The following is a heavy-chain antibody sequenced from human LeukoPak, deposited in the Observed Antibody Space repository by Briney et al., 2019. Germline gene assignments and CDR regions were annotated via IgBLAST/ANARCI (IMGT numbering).Heavy chain of an antibody. Sequence: GRSLRLSCAASGFTFSSYAMRWVRQAPGKGLEWVAAISYDGSNKYYADSVKGRFTMSRDNSKSTLYLQMNSLRAEDTAVYYCARGPNWGYFDYWGQGTLVTVSS. CDR1: GFTFSSYA. D-gene: IGHD7-27*01. V-gene: IGHV3-30*04. CDR3: ARGPNWGYFDY. J-gene: IGHJ4*02. CDR2: ISYDGSNK.